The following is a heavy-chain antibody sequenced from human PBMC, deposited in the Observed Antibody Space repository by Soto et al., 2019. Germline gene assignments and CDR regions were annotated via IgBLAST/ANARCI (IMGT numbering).Heavy chain of an antibody. CDR3: ARGEYGMDV. V-gene: IGHV4-31*02. Sequence: PSETLSLTWSVSGDSVTSGGFFWIWVRPHPGKDLEWIGHILDSGSSYPIPSLQSRLTLSVDTSKNQFSLKLSSVTAADTAVYYCARGEYGMDVWGQGTTVTVSS. J-gene: IGHJ6*02. CDR1: GDSVTSGGFF. CDR2: ILDSGSS.